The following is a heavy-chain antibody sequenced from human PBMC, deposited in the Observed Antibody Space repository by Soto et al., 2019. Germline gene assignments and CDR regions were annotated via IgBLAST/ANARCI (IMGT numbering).Heavy chain of an antibody. CDR2: LYNAGST. V-gene: IGHV3-66*01. J-gene: IGHJ4*02. CDR3: ATLGDGY. CDR1: GLTVSRNY. D-gene: IGHD2-8*01. Sequence: EVQLAESGGGLVQPGGSLRLSCAASGLTVSRNYMSWVRQAPGKGLEWVSVLYNAGSTNYADSVKGRFTISRDNSKNTLYLQMNSLRVDDTAVYYCATLGDGYWGQGTLVTVSS.